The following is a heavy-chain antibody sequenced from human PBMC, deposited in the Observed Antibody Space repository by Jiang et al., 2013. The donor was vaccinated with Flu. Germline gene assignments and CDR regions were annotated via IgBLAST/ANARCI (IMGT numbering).Heavy chain of an antibody. J-gene: IGHJ3*02. V-gene: IGHV1-2*04. D-gene: IGHD4-23*01. CDR2: INPNSGGT. CDR1: GYTFTGYY. CDR3: AREVLGGDYGGNSVAFDI. Sequence: SGAEVKKPGASVKVSCKASGYTFTGYYMHWVRQAPGQGLEWMGWINPNSGGTNYAQKFQGWVTMTRDTSISTAYMELSRLRSDDTAVYYCAREVLGGDYGGNSVAFDIWGQGTMVTVSS.